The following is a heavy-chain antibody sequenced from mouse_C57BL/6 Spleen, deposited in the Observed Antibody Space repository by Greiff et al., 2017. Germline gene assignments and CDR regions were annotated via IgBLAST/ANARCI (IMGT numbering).Heavy chain of an antibody. CDR1: GFTFSSYA. Sequence: VQLKESGGGLVKPGGSLKLSCAASGFTFSSYAMSWVRQTPEKRLEWVATISDGGSYTYYPDNVKGRFTISRDNAKNNLYLQMSHLKSEDTAMYYCAREGDDGRYFDVWGTGTTVTVSS. D-gene: IGHD2-3*01. V-gene: IGHV5-4*01. J-gene: IGHJ1*03. CDR2: ISDGGSYT. CDR3: AREGDDGRYFDV.